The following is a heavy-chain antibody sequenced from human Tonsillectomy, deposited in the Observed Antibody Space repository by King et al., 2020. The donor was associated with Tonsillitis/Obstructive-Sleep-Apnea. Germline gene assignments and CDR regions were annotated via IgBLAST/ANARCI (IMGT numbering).Heavy chain of an antibody. V-gene: IGHV3-15*01. CDR3: TTDTHRGYCSSTSCYTVDY. CDR1: GFTFSNAW. Sequence: VQLVESGGGLVKPGGSLRLSCAASGFTFSNAWMSWVRQAPGKGLEWVGRIKSKTDGGTTDYAAPVKGRFTISSDDSKNTLYLQMNSLKTEDTAVYYCTTDTHRGYCSSTSCYTVDYWGQGTLVTVSS. D-gene: IGHD2-2*02. J-gene: IGHJ4*02. CDR2: IKSKTDGGTT.